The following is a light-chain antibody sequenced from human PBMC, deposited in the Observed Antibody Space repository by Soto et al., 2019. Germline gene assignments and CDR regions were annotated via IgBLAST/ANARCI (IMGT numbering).Light chain of an antibody. J-gene: IGKJ1*01. V-gene: IGKV3-15*01. Sequence: EIVMTQSPATLSVSPGERATLSCRASQSVSSKLAWYQQKRGQAPRLLIYGASTRSTGIPARFSGSGSGTEFILTISSLQSEDFAVYYCQQYTNWPPTFGQGTKVEIK. CDR2: GAS. CDR3: QQYTNWPPT. CDR1: QSVSSK.